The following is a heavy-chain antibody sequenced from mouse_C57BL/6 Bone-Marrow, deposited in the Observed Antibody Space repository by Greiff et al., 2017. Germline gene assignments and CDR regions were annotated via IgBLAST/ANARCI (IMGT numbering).Heavy chain of an antibody. J-gene: IGHJ1*03. V-gene: IGHV14-1*01. CDR1: GFNIKDYY. D-gene: IGHD2-4*01. CDR2: IDPEDGDT. CDR3: ARRDDYDGYWYFDV. Sequence: VQLQQSGAELVRPGASVKLSCTASGFNIKDYYMHWVKQRPEQGLEWIGRIDPEDGDTEYAPKFQGKATMTADTSSNTAYLQLSSLTSEDSAIYFWARRDDYDGYWYFDVWGTGTTVTVSS.